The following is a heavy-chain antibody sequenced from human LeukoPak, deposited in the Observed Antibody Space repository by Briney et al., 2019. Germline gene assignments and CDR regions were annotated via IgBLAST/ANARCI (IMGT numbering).Heavy chain of an antibody. D-gene: IGHD3-3*01. CDR1: GFTFSSDA. Sequence: PGGSLRLSCAASGFTFSSDAMSWVRQAPGKGPEWVSGIAVDGTTFYADSLKGRFTISRDNSKNTLYLQMNSLRAEDTAVYYCAKDPFVYDFWSGYTKPRYYFDYWGQGTLVTVSS. V-gene: IGHV3-23*01. J-gene: IGHJ4*02. CDR2: IAVDGTT. CDR3: AKDPFVYDFWSGYTKPRYYFDY.